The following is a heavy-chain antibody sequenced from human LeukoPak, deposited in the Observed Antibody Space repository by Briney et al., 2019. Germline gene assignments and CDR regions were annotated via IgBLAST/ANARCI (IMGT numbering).Heavy chain of an antibody. J-gene: IGHJ4*02. CDR1: GGSISSTFYY. Sequence: SETLSLTCTVSGGSISSTFYYWGWIRQSPGKGLEWIGSIYYSGSTYYNPALKSRVTISVDTSKSQLSLKLSSVTAADTAVYSCARHGAGGTTMIVLDVLYYFDYWGQGTLVTVSS. CDR2: IYYSGST. CDR3: ARHGAGGTTMIVLDVLYYFDY. D-gene: IGHD3-22*01. V-gene: IGHV4-39*01.